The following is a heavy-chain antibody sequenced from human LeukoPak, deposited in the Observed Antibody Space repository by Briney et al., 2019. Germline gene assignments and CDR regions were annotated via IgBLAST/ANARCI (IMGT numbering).Heavy chain of an antibody. CDR1: GFTFDDYA. CDR2: ISGSGGST. CDR3: AKDRRGGGYNWLDYFDY. V-gene: IGHV3-23*01. D-gene: IGHD5-24*01. Sequence: PGRSLRLSCAASGFTFDDYAMHWVRQAPGKGLEWVSAISGSGGSTYYADSVKGRFTISRDNSKNTLYLQMNSLRAEDTAVYYCAKDRRGGGYNWLDYFDYWGQGTLVTVSS. J-gene: IGHJ4*02.